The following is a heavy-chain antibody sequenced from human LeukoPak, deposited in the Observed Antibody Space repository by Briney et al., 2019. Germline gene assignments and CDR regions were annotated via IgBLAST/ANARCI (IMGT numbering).Heavy chain of an antibody. V-gene: IGHV4-61*08. CDR3: AREGECSGGSCYSYGWFDP. CDR2: ISSSGT. J-gene: IGHJ5*02. CDR1: GGSVSSGGDY. D-gene: IGHD2-15*01. Sequence: SETLSLTCTVSGGSVSSGGDYWSCIRQPPGKGLEWIGYISSSGTNYNPSLKSRVTISVDTSKNQFSLKLRSATTADTALYYCAREGECSGGSCYSYGWFDPWGQGTLVTVSS.